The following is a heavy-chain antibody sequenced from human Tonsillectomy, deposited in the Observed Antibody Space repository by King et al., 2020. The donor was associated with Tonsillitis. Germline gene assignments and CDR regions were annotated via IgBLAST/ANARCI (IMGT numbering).Heavy chain of an antibody. CDR2: IIPILGIA. J-gene: IGHJ6*02. V-gene: IGHV1-69*09. D-gene: IGHD1-26*01. CDR3: ARERGIVDGMDV. Sequence: VQLVESGAEVKKPGSSVKVSCKASGGTFSSYAISWVRQAPGQGLEWMGRIIPILGIANYAQKFQGRVTITADKSTSTAYMELSSLGSEDTAVYYCARERGIVDGMDVWGQGTTVTVSS. CDR1: GGTFSSYA.